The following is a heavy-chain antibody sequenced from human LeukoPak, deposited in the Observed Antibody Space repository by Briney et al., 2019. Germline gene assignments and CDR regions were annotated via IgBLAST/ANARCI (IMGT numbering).Heavy chain of an antibody. D-gene: IGHD4-11*01. V-gene: IGHV1-69*05. J-gene: IGHJ3*02. Sequence: ASAKVSCKASGGTFSSYAISWVRQAPGQGLEWMGGIIPIFGTANYAQKFQGRVTITTDESTSTAYMELSSLRSEDTAVYYCANMNDYSNYGGGGAFDIWGQGTMVTVSS. CDR3: ANMNDYSNYGGGGAFDI. CDR1: GGTFSSYA. CDR2: IIPIFGTA.